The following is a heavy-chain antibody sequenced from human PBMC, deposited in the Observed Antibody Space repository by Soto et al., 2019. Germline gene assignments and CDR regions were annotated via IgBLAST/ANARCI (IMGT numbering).Heavy chain of an antibody. CDR2: ISAYNGNT. Sequence: ASVKVSCKASGYTFTGYYMHWVRQAPGQGLEWMGWISAYNGNTNYAQKLQGRVTMTTDTSTSTAYMELRSLRSDDTAVYYCAREGYDFWSGYYKVVDYWGQGTLVTVSS. D-gene: IGHD3-3*01. J-gene: IGHJ4*02. CDR1: GYTFTGYY. CDR3: AREGYDFWSGYYKVVDY. V-gene: IGHV1-18*04.